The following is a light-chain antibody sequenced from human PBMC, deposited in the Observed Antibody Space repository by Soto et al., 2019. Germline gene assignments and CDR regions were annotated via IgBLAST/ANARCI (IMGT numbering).Light chain of an antibody. V-gene: IGLV2-23*02. J-gene: IGLJ2*01. Sequence: QSALTQPASVSGSPGQSSTISCTGTSSDVGSYNLVSWYQQHPGKVPKLMFYEVSKRPSGVSNRFSGSKSGNTASLTISGLEAEDEAAYYCCSYAGITTYVVFGGGTKRTVL. CDR2: EVS. CDR1: SSDVGSYNL. CDR3: CSYAGITTYVV.